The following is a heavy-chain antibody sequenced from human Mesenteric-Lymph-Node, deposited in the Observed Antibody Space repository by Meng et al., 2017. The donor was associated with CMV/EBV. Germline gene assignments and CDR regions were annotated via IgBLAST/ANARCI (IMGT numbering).Heavy chain of an antibody. Sequence: FNLGEYYMRWIRQAAGKGLEWISYIGSSGNTMHYADSVKGRFTISRDNAKNSLYLQMNSLRVDDTAVYYCARDLDAYYYGSGSYRFDPWGQGTLVTVSS. J-gene: IGHJ5*02. V-gene: IGHV3-11*04. CDR1: FNLGEYY. D-gene: IGHD3-10*01. CDR3: ARDLDAYYYGSGSYRFDP. CDR2: IGSSGNTM.